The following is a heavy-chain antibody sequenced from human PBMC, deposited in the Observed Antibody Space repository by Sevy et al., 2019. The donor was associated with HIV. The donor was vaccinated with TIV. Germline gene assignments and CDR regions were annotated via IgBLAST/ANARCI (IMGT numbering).Heavy chain of an antibody. V-gene: IGHV3-23*01. CDR1: GFTFSSYA. Sequence: GGSLRLSCAASGFTFSSYAVSWVRRAPGKGLEWVSAISAGGGSTYYADSVKGRFIISRDNSKNTLYLQMNSLRAEDTAVYYCAKDGVGATVHYFDYWGQGTLVTVSS. J-gene: IGHJ4*02. D-gene: IGHD1-26*01. CDR3: AKDGVGATVHYFDY. CDR2: ISAGGGST.